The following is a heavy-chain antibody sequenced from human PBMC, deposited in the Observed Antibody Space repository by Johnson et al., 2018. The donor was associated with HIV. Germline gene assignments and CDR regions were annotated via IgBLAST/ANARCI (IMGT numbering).Heavy chain of an antibody. CDR1: GFTFSSYA. D-gene: IGHD4-17*01. CDR3: TTLDYGALDAFDI. V-gene: IGHV3-23*04. Sequence: EVHLVESGGGLVQPGGSLRLSCAASGFTFSSYAMSWVRQAPGKGLEWVSAISGSGGSTYYADSVKGRFTISRDNSKNTLYLQMNSLKTEDTAVYYCTTLDYGALDAFDIWGQGTMVTVSS. CDR2: ISGSGGST. J-gene: IGHJ3*02.